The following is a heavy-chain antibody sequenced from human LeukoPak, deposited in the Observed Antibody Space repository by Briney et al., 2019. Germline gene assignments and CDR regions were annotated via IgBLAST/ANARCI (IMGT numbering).Heavy chain of an antibody. J-gene: IGHJ4*02. V-gene: IGHV4-59*01. CDR2: IYYSGST. CDR1: GGSISSSY. D-gene: IGHD6-19*01. CDR3: ARVGGYSSGWYDY. Sequence: SETLSLTCTVSGGSISSSYWSWIRQPPGKGLEWIGYIYYSGSTNYNPSLKSRVTISVDTSKNQFSLKLSSVTAADTAVYYCARVGGYSSGWYDYWGQGTLVTVSS.